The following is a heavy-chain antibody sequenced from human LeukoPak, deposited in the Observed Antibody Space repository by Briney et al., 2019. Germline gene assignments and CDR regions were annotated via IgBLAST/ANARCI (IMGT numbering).Heavy chain of an antibody. Sequence: SVKVSCKASGGTFSSYAISWVRQAPGRGLEWMGGIIPIFGTANYAQKFQGRVTITTDESTSTAYMELSSLRSEDTAVYYCARNFLDSSGYYPRVYFDYWGQGTLVTVSS. CDR1: GGTFSSYA. D-gene: IGHD3-22*01. CDR3: ARNFLDSSGYYPRVYFDY. J-gene: IGHJ4*02. V-gene: IGHV1-69*05. CDR2: IIPIFGTA.